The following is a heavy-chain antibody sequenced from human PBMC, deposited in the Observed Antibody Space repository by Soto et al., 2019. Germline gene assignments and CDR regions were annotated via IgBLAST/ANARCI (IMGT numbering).Heavy chain of an antibody. CDR2: ISSSSSYI. CDR3: ARDPYSSSPAENY. Sequence: GGSLRLSCAASGFTFSSYSMNWVRQAPGKGLEWVSSISSSSSYIYYADSVKGRFTISRDNAKNSLYLQMNSLRAEDTAVYYCARDPYSSSPAENYWGQGTLVTVSS. D-gene: IGHD6-6*01. J-gene: IGHJ4*02. V-gene: IGHV3-21*01. CDR1: GFTFSSYS.